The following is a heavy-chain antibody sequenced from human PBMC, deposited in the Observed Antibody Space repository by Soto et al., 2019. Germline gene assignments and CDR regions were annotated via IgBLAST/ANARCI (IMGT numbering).Heavy chain of an antibody. CDR1: GFTVSSNY. J-gene: IGHJ4*02. CDR2: IYSGGST. Sequence: PGGSLRLSCAVSGFTVSSNYMTWARQAPGKGLEWVSIIYSGGSTHYADPVKGRFTISRDNSKNTLYLQMNSLRVEDTAVYYCARALEGFDYWGQGTPVTVSS. V-gene: IGHV3-53*01. CDR3: ARALEGFDY.